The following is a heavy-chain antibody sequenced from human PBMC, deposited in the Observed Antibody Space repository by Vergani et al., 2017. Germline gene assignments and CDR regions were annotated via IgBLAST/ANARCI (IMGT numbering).Heavy chain of an antibody. V-gene: IGHV4-30-4*01. J-gene: IGHJ1*01. D-gene: IGHD1-26*01. Sequence: QVQLQESGPGLVKPSQTLSLTCTVSGGSISSDNYYWSWIRQPPGKGLEWIGYIYYSGFTYYNPSLKSRVTISVDTSKNQFSLKLSSVTAADTAVYYCARYSGGDCEYFQHWGQGTLVTVSS. CDR3: ARYSGGDCEYFQH. CDR2: IYYSGFT. CDR1: GGSISSDNYY.